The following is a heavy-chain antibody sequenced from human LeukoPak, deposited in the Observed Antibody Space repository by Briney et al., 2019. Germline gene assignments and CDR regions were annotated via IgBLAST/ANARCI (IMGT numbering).Heavy chain of an antibody. CDR1: GGSISSYY. J-gene: IGHJ6*03. CDR3: ARGIGSYLYYYYYYMDV. Sequence: KSSETLSLTCTVSGGSISSYYWSWIRQPPGKGLEWIGYIYYSGSTNYNPSLKSRVTISVDTSKNQFSLKLSSVTAADTAVYYCARGIGSYLYYYYYYMDVRGKGTTVTVSS. CDR2: IYYSGST. D-gene: IGHD1-26*01. V-gene: IGHV4-59*01.